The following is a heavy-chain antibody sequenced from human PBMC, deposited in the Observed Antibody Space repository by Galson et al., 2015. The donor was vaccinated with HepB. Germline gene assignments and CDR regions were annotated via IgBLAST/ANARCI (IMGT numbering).Heavy chain of an antibody. Sequence: SLRLSCAASGFTFSSYAMHWVRQAPGKGLEWVAVISYDGSNKYYADSVKGRFTISRDNSKNTLYLQMNSLRAEDTAVYYCARAYCSGGSCYSNWFDPWGQGTLVTVSS. CDR3: ARAYCSGGSCYSNWFDP. J-gene: IGHJ5*02. CDR2: ISYDGSNK. CDR1: GFTFSSYA. D-gene: IGHD2-15*01. V-gene: IGHV3-30-3*01.